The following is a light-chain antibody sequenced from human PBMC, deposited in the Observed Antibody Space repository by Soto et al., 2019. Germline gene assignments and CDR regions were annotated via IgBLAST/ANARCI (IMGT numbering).Light chain of an antibody. CDR1: QSISTNY. Sequence: EVVLTQSPGTLSLSPGERATLSCRASQSISTNYLAWYQQKPGQASKLLIYAASSRLTGIPDRFSGSGSGTNFTFPISRLEPKDFELYSCKKNGPTLGKGTQREIK. J-gene: IGKJ5*01. CDR3: KKNGPT. V-gene: IGKV3-20*01. CDR2: AAS.